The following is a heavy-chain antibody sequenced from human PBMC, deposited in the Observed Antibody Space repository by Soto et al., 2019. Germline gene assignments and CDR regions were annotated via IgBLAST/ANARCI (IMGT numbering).Heavy chain of an antibody. CDR2: IFHSGST. Sequence: QVQLQESGPGLVKPSETLSLTCSVSGDSIGSYYWSWIRQPPGKGLEWIGYIFHSGSTNQNPSFQNRLTTSVDTAKNQFSLSLSSVTAADTAVYYCARVVDYDILTGYYRGSGWFDPWGQGTLVIVSS. V-gene: IGHV4-59*01. D-gene: IGHD3-9*01. CDR1: GDSIGSYY. CDR3: ARVVDYDILTGYYRGSGWFDP. J-gene: IGHJ5*02.